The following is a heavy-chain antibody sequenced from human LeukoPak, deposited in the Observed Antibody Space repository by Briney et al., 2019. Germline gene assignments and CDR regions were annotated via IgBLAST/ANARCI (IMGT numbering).Heavy chain of an antibody. D-gene: IGHD3-22*01. Sequence: PSETLSLTCTVSGGSISNYYWSWIQQPPGKGLEWIGFIYYSGSTTYNPSPKSRATISVDTSKNQFSLKLSSVTAADTAVYYCARGTMMVGPWGQGTLVTVSS. CDR2: IYYSGST. CDR1: GGSISNYY. V-gene: IGHV4-59*01. J-gene: IGHJ5*02. CDR3: ARGTMMVGP.